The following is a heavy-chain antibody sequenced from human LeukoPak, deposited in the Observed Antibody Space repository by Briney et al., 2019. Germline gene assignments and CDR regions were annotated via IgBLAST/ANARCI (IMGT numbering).Heavy chain of an antibody. CDR2: IYYSGST. Sequence: SETLSLTCTVSGGSISSGGYYWSWIRQHPGKGLEWIGYIYYSGSTYYNPSLKSRVTISVDTSKNQFSLKLSSVTAADTAVYYCAGGTYYDFWSGYYPGGPFDYWGQGTLVTVSS. V-gene: IGHV4-31*03. D-gene: IGHD3-3*01. CDR3: AGGTYYDFWSGYYPGGPFDY. J-gene: IGHJ4*02. CDR1: GGSISSGGYY.